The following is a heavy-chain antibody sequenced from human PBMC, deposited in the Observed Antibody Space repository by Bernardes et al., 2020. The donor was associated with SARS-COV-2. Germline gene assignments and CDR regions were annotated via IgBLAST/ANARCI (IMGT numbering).Heavy chain of an antibody. D-gene: IGHD6-19*01. V-gene: IGHV1-8*01. Sequence: ASVKVSCKASGYTFTSYDIDWVREATGQGLEWMGWMNPNSGNTGYAQKFQGRVTMTRNTSISTAYMELSSLRSEDTAVYYCARGGVEVANWFDPWGQGNLVTVST. CDR2: MNPNSGNT. J-gene: IGHJ5*02. CDR1: GYTFTSYD. CDR3: ARGGVEVANWFDP.